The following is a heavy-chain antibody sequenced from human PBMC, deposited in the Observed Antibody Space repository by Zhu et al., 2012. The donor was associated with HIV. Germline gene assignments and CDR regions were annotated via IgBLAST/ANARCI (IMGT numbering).Heavy chain of an antibody. CDR1: GGSISSSSYY. J-gene: IGHJ3*02. Sequence: QVQLQESGPGLVKPSETLSLTCTVSGGSISSSSYYWGWIRQPPGKGLEWIGSIYYSGSTYYNPSLKSRVTISVDTSKNQFSLKLSSVTAADTAVYYCAGRVGGSSGFDAFDIWGQGTMVTVSS. D-gene: IGHD3-22*01. CDR3: AGRVGGSSGFDAFDI. CDR2: IYYSGST. V-gene: IGHV4-39*07.